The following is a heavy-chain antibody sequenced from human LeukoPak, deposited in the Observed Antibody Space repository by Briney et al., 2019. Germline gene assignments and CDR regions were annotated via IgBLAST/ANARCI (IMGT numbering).Heavy chain of an antibody. D-gene: IGHD6-13*01. V-gene: IGHV4-34*01. Sequence: SENLSLTCAVYGGAFSGYYWSWIRQPPGKGLEWIGEINHSGSTNYNPSLKSRVTISVDTSKNQFSLKLSSVTAADTAVYYCARGPHGYSSSWYRPSYNWFDPWGQGTLVTVSS. J-gene: IGHJ5*02. CDR3: ARGPHGYSSSWYRPSYNWFDP. CDR2: INHSGST. CDR1: GGAFSGYY.